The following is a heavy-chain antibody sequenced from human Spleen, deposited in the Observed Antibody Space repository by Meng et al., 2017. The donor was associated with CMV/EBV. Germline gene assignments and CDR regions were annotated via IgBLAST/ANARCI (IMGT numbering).Heavy chain of an antibody. D-gene: IGHD5-18*01. J-gene: IGHJ6*02. CDR3: ARDFGQLWSYYYYGMDV. CDR2: ISSSSNYI. CDR1: GFTFSSYT. Sequence: GESLKISCAGSGFTFSSYTMNWVRQAPGKGPEWVSCISSSSNYIYYADSVKGRFTISRDNAKNALYLQMNSLRAEDTAVYYCARDFGQLWSYYYYGMDVWGQGPTVTVSS. V-gene: IGHV3-21*01.